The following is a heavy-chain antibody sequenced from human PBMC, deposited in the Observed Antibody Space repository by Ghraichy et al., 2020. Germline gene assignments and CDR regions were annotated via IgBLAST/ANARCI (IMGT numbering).Heavy chain of an antibody. CDR3: ARVRSGFRVLHIDY. V-gene: IGHV4-59*01. D-gene: IGHD3-10*01. Sequence: SETLSLTCTVSGGSISSYYWSWIRQPPGKGLEWIGYIYYSGSTNYNPSLKSRVTISVDTSKNQFSLKLSSVTAADTAVYYCARVRSGFRVLHIDYWGQGTLVTVSS. CDR2: IYYSGST. CDR1: GGSISSYY. J-gene: IGHJ4*02.